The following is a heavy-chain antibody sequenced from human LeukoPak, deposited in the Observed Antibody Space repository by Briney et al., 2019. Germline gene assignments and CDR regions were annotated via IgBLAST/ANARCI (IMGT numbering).Heavy chain of an antibody. CDR2: ISWNSGSI. D-gene: IGHD6-19*01. CDR1: GFTFSSYG. Sequence: GGSLRLSCAASGFTFSSYGMHWVRQAPGKGLEWVSGISWNSGSIGYADSVKGRFTISRDNAKNSLYLQMNSLRAEDTALYYCAKGKAGYSSGWHAEYFQHWGQGTLVTVSS. CDR3: AKGKAGYSSGWHAEYFQH. J-gene: IGHJ1*01. V-gene: IGHV3-9*01.